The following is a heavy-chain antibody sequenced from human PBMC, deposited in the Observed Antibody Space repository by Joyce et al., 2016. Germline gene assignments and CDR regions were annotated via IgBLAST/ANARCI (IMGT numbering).Heavy chain of an antibody. CDR2: ISYDGNNK. V-gene: IGHV3-30-3*01. Sequence: QVQLVEFGGGVVQPGRSLRLPCAASGFTFISYAMNWVRQAPGKGLEWVAIISYDGNNKYNEDSVKGRFPISRDNSKNTLYLQMNSLRADETAVYYCARGLQWEPYYFDSWGQGTLVTVSS. D-gene: IGHD1-26*01. CDR3: ARGLQWEPYYFDS. CDR1: GFTFISYA. J-gene: IGHJ4*02.